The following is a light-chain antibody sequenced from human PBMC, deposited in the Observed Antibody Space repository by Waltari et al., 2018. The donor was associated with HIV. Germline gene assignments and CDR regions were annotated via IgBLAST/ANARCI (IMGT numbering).Light chain of an antibody. V-gene: IGKV3-15*01. J-gene: IGKJ4*01. CDR1: QSVSIN. CDR3: QQYNNWPLLT. Sequence: EIVMTQSPATLSVSPGERATLSCRASQSVSINLAWYQQKPGQAPRLLIYAASTRATGIPARFSGSGSGTEFTLTISSLQSEDFVVYYCQQYNNWPLLTFGGGTKVEIK. CDR2: AAS.